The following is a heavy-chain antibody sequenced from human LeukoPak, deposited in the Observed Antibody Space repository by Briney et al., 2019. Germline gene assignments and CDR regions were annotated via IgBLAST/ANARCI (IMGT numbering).Heavy chain of an antibody. Sequence: AGGSLRLSCAASGFTFSSYTMNWVRQAPGKGLEWASSISISSSYIYYVDSVKGRFTISRDNAKNSLYLQMNSLRAEDTAVYYCARDPGDGGYGSGSHSFDYWGQGTLVTVSS. CDR2: ISISSSYI. J-gene: IGHJ4*02. CDR3: ARDPGDGGYGSGSHSFDY. D-gene: IGHD3-10*01. V-gene: IGHV3-21*01. CDR1: GFTFSSYT.